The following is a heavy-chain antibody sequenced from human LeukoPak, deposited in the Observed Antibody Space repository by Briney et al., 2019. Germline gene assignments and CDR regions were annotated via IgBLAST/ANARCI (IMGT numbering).Heavy chain of an antibody. Sequence: SETLSLTCTVSGGSISNYFWSWIRQPAGKGLEWIGRIYSSGSTDYNPSLKSRVTMSVDTSKNQFSLKLTSVTAADTAVYYCARLHPYYDFWSSYDTAMVIFDYWGQGTLVTVSS. J-gene: IGHJ4*02. CDR3: ARLHPYYDFWSSYDTAMVIFDY. CDR2: IYSSGST. D-gene: IGHD3-3*01. CDR1: GGSISNYF. V-gene: IGHV4-4*07.